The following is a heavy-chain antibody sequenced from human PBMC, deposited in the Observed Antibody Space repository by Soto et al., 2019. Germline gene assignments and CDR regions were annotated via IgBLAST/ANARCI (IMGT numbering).Heavy chain of an antibody. Sequence: SGPTLVNPTQTLTLTCTFSGFSLSTSGVGVGWIRQPPGKALEWLALIYWNDDKRYSPSLKSRLTITKDTSKNQVVLTMTNMDPVDTATYYCAHQVDSGEYCSGTSCLREIDFPGQGTLVTVSS. CDR2: IYWNDDK. CDR3: AHQVDSGEYCSGTSCLREIDF. V-gene: IGHV2-5*01. J-gene: IGHJ4*02. CDR1: GFSLSTSGVG. D-gene: IGHD2-2*01.